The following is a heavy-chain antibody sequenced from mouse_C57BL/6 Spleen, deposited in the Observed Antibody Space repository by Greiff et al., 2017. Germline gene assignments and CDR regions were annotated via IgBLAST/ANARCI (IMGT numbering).Heavy chain of an antibody. CDR3: ARSRGNYGYFDV. V-gene: IGHV1-80*01. CDR2: IYPGDGDT. J-gene: IGHJ1*03. Sequence: QVQLQQSGAELVKPGASVKISCKASGYAFSSYWMNWVKQRPGKGLEWIGQIYPGDGDTNYNGKFKGKATLTEDKSSSTAYMQLSSLTSEDSAVCLCARSRGNYGYFDVWGTGTTVTVSS. D-gene: IGHD2-1*01. CDR1: GYAFSSYW.